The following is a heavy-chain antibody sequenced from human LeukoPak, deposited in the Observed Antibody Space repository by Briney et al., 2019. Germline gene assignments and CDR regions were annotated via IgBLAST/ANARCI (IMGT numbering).Heavy chain of an antibody. Sequence: SETLSLTCTVSGYSISSGYYWGWIRPPPGKWLEWIGSIYHSGSTYYNPSLKSRVTISVDTSKNQFSLKLSSVTAADTAVYYCARGDSSGYSHFFDYWGQGTLVTVSS. CDR2: IYHSGST. D-gene: IGHD3-22*01. CDR1: GYSISSGYY. V-gene: IGHV4-38-2*02. CDR3: ARGDSSGYSHFFDY. J-gene: IGHJ4*02.